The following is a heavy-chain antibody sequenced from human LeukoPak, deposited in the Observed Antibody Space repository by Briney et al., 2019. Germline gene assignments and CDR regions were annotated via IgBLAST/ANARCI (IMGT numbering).Heavy chain of an antibody. V-gene: IGHV1-18*01. CDR1: GYSFTTYG. CDR2: TSAYNGNT. D-gene: IGHD3-10*01. CDR3: AITYYYGSGSYYNVEGSP. Sequence: GASVKVSCKASGYSFTTYGISWVRQAPGQGLEWMGWTSAYNGNTNYAQKLQGRVTMTTDTSTSTAYMELRSLRSDDTAVYYCAITYYYGSGSYYNVEGSPWGQGTLVTVSS. J-gene: IGHJ5*02.